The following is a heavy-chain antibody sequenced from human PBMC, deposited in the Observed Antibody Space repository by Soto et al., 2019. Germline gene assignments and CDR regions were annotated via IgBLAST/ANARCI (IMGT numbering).Heavy chain of an antibody. V-gene: IGHV3-11*01. CDR2: ITTGGETT. J-gene: IGHJ4*02. Sequence: QVQLVESGGGLVEPGGSLRLSCVASGFIFTAYSMTWIRQAPGKGLEWVSYITTGGETTLYADSVKGRFTISRDNAKKALSLEMNSLRVDDTAVYYCARDPQRRDGYNFDSWGPGTLVTVSS. CDR3: ARDPQRRDGYNFDS. CDR1: GFIFTAYS. D-gene: IGHD5-12*01.